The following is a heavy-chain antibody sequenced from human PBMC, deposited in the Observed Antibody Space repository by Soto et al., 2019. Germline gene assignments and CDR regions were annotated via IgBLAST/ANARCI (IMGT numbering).Heavy chain of an antibody. V-gene: IGHV1-69*08. Sequence: QVQLVQSGAEVKKPGSSVKVSCKASGGTFSSYTISWVRQAPGQGLEWMGRIIPILGIANYAQKFQGRVRLTADKSTSTAYMELSSLRSDDSAVYYCPRDHAVCSGGSCDASCDTWGQGTMVTFSS. J-gene: IGHJ3*02. D-gene: IGHD2-15*01. CDR3: PRDHAVCSGGSCDASCDT. CDR1: GGTFSSYT. CDR2: IIPILGIA.